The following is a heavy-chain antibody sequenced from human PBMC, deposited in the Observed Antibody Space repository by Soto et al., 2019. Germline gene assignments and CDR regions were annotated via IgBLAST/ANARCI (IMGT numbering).Heavy chain of an antibody. Sequence: QVQLQQWGAGLLKPSETLSLTCAVYGGSFSGYYWSWIRQPPGKGLECIGEINHSGRTNYNPSLKSRVTISIDTSKNQVSLKLSAVTAADTAIYYCARDSLGITVLGTGRSKNNWFDPWGQGTLVTVSS. CDR2: INHSGRT. J-gene: IGHJ5*02. D-gene: IGHD6-19*01. CDR3: ARDSLGITVLGTGRSKNNWFDP. CDR1: GGSFSGYY. V-gene: IGHV4-34*01.